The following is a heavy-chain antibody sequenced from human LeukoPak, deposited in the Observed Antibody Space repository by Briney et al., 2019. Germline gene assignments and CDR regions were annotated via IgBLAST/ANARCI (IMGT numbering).Heavy chain of an antibody. V-gene: IGHV3-21*01. J-gene: IGHJ4*02. D-gene: IGHD3-9*01. Sequence: GGSLRLSCAASGFTFSSYSMNWVRQAPGKGLEWVSSISSSSYIYYADSVKGRFTISRDNAKNSLYLQMNSLRAEDTAVYYCARERDILTGYLDYWGQGTLVTVSS. CDR3: ARERDILTGYLDY. CDR1: GFTFSSYS. CDR2: ISSSSYI.